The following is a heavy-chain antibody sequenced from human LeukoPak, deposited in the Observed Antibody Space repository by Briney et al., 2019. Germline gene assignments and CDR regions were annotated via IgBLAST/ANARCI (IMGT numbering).Heavy chain of an antibody. CDR1: GGTFNSYA. D-gene: IGHD3-22*01. Sequence: ASVKVSCKASGGTFNSYAIRWVRQAPGQGLEWMGRIIPIFGTANYAQKCQGRVTITTDESTSTAYMELSSLRSEDTAVYYCASTYYYDSSGFFSHRWGQGTLVTVSS. CDR2: IIPIFGTA. J-gene: IGHJ4*02. CDR3: ASTYYYDSSGFFSHR. V-gene: IGHV1-69*05.